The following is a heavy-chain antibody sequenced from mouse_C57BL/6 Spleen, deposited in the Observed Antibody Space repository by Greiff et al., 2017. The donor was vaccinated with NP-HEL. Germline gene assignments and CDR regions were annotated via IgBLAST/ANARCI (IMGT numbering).Heavy chain of an antibody. Sequence: QVQLQQPGAELVKPGASVKLSCKASGYTFTSYWMHWVKQRPGRGLEWIGRIDPNSGGTKYNEKFKSKATLTVDKPSSTAYMQLSSLTSEDSAVYYCARGDYYGSRDPCAYWGQGTLVTVSA. CDR1: GYTFTSYW. CDR3: ARGDYYGSRDPCAY. J-gene: IGHJ3*01. V-gene: IGHV1-72*01. CDR2: IDPNSGGT. D-gene: IGHD1-1*01.